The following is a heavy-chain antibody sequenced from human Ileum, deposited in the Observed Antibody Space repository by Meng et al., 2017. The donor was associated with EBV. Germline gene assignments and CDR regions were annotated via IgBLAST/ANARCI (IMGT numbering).Heavy chain of an antibody. CDR1: GCPIRSSNYS. V-gene: IGHV4-39*05. Sequence: LCLQESGPGLVKPSTIPSLPCSVYGCPIRSSNYSWGWIRQPPGKGLEWIQSTCYTAYTYYNPSLKSRVTISADKSKNHFSLRLNSLTAADTAVYYCAMGPDYAKTGYWGQGTLVTVSS. CDR3: AMGPDYAKTGY. J-gene: IGHJ4*02. CDR2: TCYTAYT. D-gene: IGHD4-17*01.